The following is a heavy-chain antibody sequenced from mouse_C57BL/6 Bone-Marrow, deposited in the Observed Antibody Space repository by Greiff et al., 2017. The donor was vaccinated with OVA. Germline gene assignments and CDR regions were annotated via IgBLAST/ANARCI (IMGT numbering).Heavy chain of an antibody. CDR2: IYPGDGDT. V-gene: IGHV1-82*01. J-gene: IGHJ2*01. CDR1: GYAFSSSW. D-gene: IGHD1-1*01. CDR3: AIYYYGSSHYFDY. Sequence: QVQLKESGPELVKPGASVKISCKASGYAFSSSWMNWVKQRPGKGLEWIGRIYPGDGDTNYNGKFKGKATLTADKSSSTAYMQLSSLTSEDSAVYVCAIYYYGSSHYFDYWGQGTTLTVSS.